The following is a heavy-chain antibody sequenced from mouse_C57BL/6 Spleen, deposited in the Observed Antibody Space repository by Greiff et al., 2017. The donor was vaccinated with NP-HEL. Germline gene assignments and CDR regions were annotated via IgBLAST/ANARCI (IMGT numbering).Heavy chain of an antibody. D-gene: IGHD2-4*01. Sequence: VQRVESGPGLVAPSQSLSITCTVSGFSLTSYAISWVRQPPGKGLEWLGVIWTGGGTNYNSALKSRLSISKDNSKSQVFLKMNSLQTDDTARYYCARDYDEDYYAMDYWGQGTSVTVSS. V-gene: IGHV2-9-1*01. CDR2: IWTGGGT. J-gene: IGHJ4*01. CDR3: ARDYDEDYYAMDY. CDR1: GFSLTSYA.